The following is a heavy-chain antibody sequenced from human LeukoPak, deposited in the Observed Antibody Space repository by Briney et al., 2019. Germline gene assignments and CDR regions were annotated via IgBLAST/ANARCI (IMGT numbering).Heavy chain of an antibody. J-gene: IGHJ4*02. CDR2: INPNSGGT. V-gene: IGHV1-2*02. Sequence: ASVKVSCKASGYTFTGYYMHWVRQAPGQGLEWMGWINPNSGGTNYAQKFQGRVTMTRDTSISTAYMELSRLRSDDTAVYYCARSNQDSSGYYYDYWGQGTLVTVSS. D-gene: IGHD3-22*01. CDR3: ARSNQDSSGYYYDY. CDR1: GYTFTGYY.